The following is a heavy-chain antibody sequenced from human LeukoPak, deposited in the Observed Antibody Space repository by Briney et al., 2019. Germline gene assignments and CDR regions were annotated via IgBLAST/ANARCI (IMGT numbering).Heavy chain of an antibody. CDR3: ARGQWLAPDY. Sequence: GRSLRLFCAASGFTFSSYAMHWVRQAPGKGLEWVAVISYDGSNKYYADSVKGRFTISRDNSKNTLYLQMNSLRAEDTAVYYCARGQWLAPDYWGQGTLVTVSS. J-gene: IGHJ4*02. CDR2: ISYDGSNK. D-gene: IGHD6-19*01. V-gene: IGHV3-30-3*01. CDR1: GFTFSSYA.